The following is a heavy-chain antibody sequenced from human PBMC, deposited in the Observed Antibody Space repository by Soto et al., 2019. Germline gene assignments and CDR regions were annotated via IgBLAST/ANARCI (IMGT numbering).Heavy chain of an antibody. CDR2: ISAYNGNT. Sequence: ASVKVSCKASGYTFTSYGISWVRQAPGQGLEWMGWISAYNGNTNYAQKLQGRVTMTTDTSTSTAYMELRSLRSDDTAVYYCARGNNYDFWSGSFGYYYGMDGWGQGTTVTVSS. J-gene: IGHJ6*02. CDR3: ARGNNYDFWSGSFGYYYGMDG. V-gene: IGHV1-18*01. D-gene: IGHD3-3*01. CDR1: GYTFTSYG.